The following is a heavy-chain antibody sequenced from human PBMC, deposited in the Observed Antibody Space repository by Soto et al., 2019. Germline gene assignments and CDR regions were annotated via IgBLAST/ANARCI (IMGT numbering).Heavy chain of an antibody. CDR2: VSGSGGST. Sequence: PGGSLRLSCAASGFTFSSYAMSWVRQAPGKGLEWVSAVSGSGGSTYYADSVKGRFTISRDNSKNTLYLQMNSLRAEDTAVYYCAKLPIVVVVAATPLLGSLDYWGQGTLVTVAS. V-gene: IGHV3-23*01. CDR3: AKLPIVVVVAATPLLGSLDY. D-gene: IGHD2-15*01. CDR1: GFTFSSYA. J-gene: IGHJ4*02.